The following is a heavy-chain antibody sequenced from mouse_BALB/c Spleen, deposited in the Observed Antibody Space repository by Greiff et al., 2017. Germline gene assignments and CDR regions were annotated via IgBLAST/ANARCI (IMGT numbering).Heavy chain of an antibody. CDR2: ISSGSSTI. V-gene: IGHV5-17*02. Sequence: EVQLVESGGGLVQPGGSRKLSCAASGFTFSSFGMHWVRQAPEKGLEWVAYISSGSSTIYYADTVKGRFTISRDNPKNTLFLQMTSLRSEDTAMYYCARDRYDAMYYWGQGTSVTVSS. J-gene: IGHJ4*01. CDR3: ARDRYDAMYY. D-gene: IGHD2-14*01. CDR1: GFTFSSFG.